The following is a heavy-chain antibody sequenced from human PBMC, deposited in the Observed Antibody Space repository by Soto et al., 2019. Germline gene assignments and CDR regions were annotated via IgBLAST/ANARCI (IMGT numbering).Heavy chain of an antibody. J-gene: IGHJ6*03. V-gene: IGHV5-51*01. CDR1: GYSFTSYW. CDR2: IYPGDSDT. D-gene: IGHD2-15*01. Sequence: PGESLKISCKGSGYSFTSYWIGWVRQMPGKGLEWMGIIYPGDSDTRYSPSFQGQVTISADKSISTAYLQWSSLKASDTAMYYCARHRTARYSRHYYYYMDVWGKGTTVTVSS. CDR3: ARHRTARYSRHYYYYMDV.